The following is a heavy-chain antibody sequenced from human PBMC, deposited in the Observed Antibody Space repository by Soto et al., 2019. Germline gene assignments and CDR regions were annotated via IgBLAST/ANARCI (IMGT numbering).Heavy chain of an antibody. J-gene: IGHJ6*03. CDR1: GFTFSSYG. CDR3: AKDFSTCSGGSCYLGYMDV. D-gene: IGHD2-15*01. CDR2: ISYDGSNK. Sequence: GGSLRLSWAASGFTFSSYGMHWVRQAPGKGLEWVAVISYDGSNKYYADSVKGRFTISRDNSKNTLYLQMNSLRAEDTAVYYCAKDFSTCSGGSCYLGYMDVWGKGTTVTVSS. V-gene: IGHV3-30*18.